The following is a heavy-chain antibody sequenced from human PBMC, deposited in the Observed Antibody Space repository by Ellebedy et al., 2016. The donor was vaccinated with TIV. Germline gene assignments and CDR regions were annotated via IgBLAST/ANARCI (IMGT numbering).Heavy chain of an antibody. Sequence: GGSLGLSCAASGFTFSSYAMSWVRQAPGKGLEWVSAISGSGGSTYYADSVKGRFTISRDNSKNTLYLQMNSLRAEDTAVYYCAKGVIVGGYVVGHLDYWGQGTLVTVSS. CDR3: AKGVIVGGYVVGHLDY. CDR2: ISGSGGST. D-gene: IGHD5-12*01. V-gene: IGHV3-23*01. CDR1: GFTFSSYA. J-gene: IGHJ4*02.